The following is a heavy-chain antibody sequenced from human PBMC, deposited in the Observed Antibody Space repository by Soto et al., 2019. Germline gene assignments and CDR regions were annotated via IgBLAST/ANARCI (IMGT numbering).Heavy chain of an antibody. V-gene: IGHV3-30*18. CDR3: AKGGSSSGWAFQH. J-gene: IGHJ1*01. D-gene: IGHD6-19*01. CDR2: ISYDGSNK. Sequence: QVQLVESGGGVVQPGRSLRLSCAASGFTFSSYGMHWVRQAPGKGLEWVAVISYDGSNKYYADSVKGRFTISRDNSKNPLYLQMNSLRAEDTAVYYCAKGGSSSGWAFQHWGQGTLVTVSS. CDR1: GFTFSSYG.